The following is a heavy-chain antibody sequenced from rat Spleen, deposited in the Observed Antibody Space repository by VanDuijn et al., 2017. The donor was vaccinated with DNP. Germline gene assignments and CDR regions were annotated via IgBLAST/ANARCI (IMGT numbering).Heavy chain of an antibody. J-gene: IGHJ2*01. D-gene: IGHD1-4*01. CDR2: ISYSGRT. CDR1: GYSITSGS. Sequence: EVQLQESGPGLVKPSQSLSLTCSVTGYSITSGSGWNWIRKFPGNKMEGMGYISYSGRTSYNSSLKSRISITRDTSKNQFFLQLNSVTTEDTATYYCARWLPGYKNYFDYWGQGVMVTVSS. CDR3: ARWLPGYKNYFDY. V-gene: IGHV3-1*01.